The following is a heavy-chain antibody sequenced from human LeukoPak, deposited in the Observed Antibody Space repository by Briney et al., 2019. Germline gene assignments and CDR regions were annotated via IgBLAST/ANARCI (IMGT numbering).Heavy chain of an antibody. Sequence: GGSLRLSRAASGFTFSGSAMHWVRQASGKGLEWVGRIRSKANSYATAYAASVKGRFTISRDDSKNTAYLQMNSLKTEDTAVYYCTSPSSLGYCTNGVCYFTDDAFDIWGQGTMVTVSS. J-gene: IGHJ3*02. CDR1: GFTFSGSA. CDR2: IRSKANSYAT. CDR3: TSPSSLGYCTNGVCYFTDDAFDI. V-gene: IGHV3-73*01. D-gene: IGHD2-8*01.